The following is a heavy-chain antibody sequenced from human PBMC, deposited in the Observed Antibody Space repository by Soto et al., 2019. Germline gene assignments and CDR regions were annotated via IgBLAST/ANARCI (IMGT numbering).Heavy chain of an antibody. V-gene: IGHV4-59*01. Sequence: SETLSLTCAVYGGSFSGYYWSWIRQPPGKGLEWIGYINYSGSTNYNPSLKSRVTISVDTSKNQFSLKLSSMTAADTAVYYCDRGGGRNWFDPSGQGTLVTVSS. CDR1: GGSFSGYY. CDR2: INYSGST. D-gene: IGHD3-16*01. CDR3: DRGGGRNWFDP. J-gene: IGHJ5*02.